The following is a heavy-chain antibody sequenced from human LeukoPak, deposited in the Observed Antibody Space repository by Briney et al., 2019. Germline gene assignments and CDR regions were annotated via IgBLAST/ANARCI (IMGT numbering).Heavy chain of an antibody. V-gene: IGHV3-21*01. J-gene: IGHJ5*02. Sequence: GRSLRLSCAASGFTFSSYSMNWVRQAPGKGLEWVSSISSSSSYIYYADSVKGRFTISRDNAKNSLYLQMNSLRAEDTAVYYCARDKDRGWFDPWGQGTLVTVSS. CDR1: GFTFSSYS. CDR3: ARDKDRGWFDP. CDR2: ISSSSSYI.